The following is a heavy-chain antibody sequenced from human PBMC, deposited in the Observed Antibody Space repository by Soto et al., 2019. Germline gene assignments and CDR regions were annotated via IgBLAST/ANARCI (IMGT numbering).Heavy chain of an antibody. CDR2: IYWDDNN. CDR1: GFSLTSTAVG. D-gene: IGHD6-19*01. J-gene: IGHJ4*02. V-gene: IGHV2-5*02. Sequence: QITLKESGPTLVKPTQTLTLTCTSSGFSLTSTAVGVNWIRQPPGKALEWLALIYWDDNNQYNPSLKSRLTVTKDTSKNQVVLTMTNMDPVDTATYYCAHGSGWLSDYWGQRTLVTVSS. CDR3: AHGSGWLSDY.